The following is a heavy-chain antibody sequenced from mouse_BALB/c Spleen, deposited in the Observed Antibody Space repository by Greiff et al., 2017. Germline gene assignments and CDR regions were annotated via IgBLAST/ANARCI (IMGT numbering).Heavy chain of an antibody. CDR2: IWAGGST. Sequence: VQLQESGPGLVAPSQSLSITCTVSGFSLTSYGVHWVRQPPGKGLEWLGVIWAGGSTNYNSALMSRLSISKDNSKSQVFLKMNSLQTDDTAMYYCARDDGNYDYAMDYWGQGTSVTVSS. D-gene: IGHD2-1*01. J-gene: IGHJ4*01. CDR3: ARDDGNYDYAMDY. V-gene: IGHV2-9*02. CDR1: GFSLTSYG.